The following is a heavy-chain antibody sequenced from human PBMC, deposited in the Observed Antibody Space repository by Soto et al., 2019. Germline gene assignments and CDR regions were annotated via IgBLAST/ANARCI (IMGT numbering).Heavy chain of an antibody. Sequence: SETLSLTCTVSGGSISSYYWSWIRQPPGKGLEWIGYIYYSGSTNYNPSLKSRVTISVDTSKNQFSLKLSSVTAADTAVYYCARHVPYYDILTGYQIYYYYGMDVWGQGTTVTVS. CDR3: ARHVPYYDILTGYQIYYYYGMDV. CDR2: IYYSGST. V-gene: IGHV4-59*08. CDR1: GGSISSYY. D-gene: IGHD3-9*01. J-gene: IGHJ6*02.